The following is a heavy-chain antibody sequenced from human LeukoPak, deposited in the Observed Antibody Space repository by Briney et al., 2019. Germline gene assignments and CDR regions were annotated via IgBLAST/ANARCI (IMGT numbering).Heavy chain of an antibody. D-gene: IGHD3-22*01. CDR1: GYTFSSYS. V-gene: IGHV1-18*01. J-gene: IGHJ6*03. CDR3: ARGDYYYDSSGYLLLRSSSGYYMDV. Sequence: GASVKVSCKASGYTFSSYSISWVRQAPGQGLEWMGCFSPNGNTNYAQKLRGRVTMTTDTSTSTAYMELRSLTSDDTAVYYCARGDYYYDSSGYLLLRSSSGYYMDVWGKGTTVTVSS. CDR2: FSPNGNT.